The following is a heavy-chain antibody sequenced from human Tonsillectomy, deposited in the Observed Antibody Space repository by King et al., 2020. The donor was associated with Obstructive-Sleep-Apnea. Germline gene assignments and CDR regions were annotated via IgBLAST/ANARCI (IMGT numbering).Heavy chain of an antibody. D-gene: IGHD4-17*01. V-gene: IGHV3-30*04. CDR2: ISYVGSNK. CDR3: ATYGDYPGSSFDY. Sequence: VQLVESGGGVVQPGRSLRLSCAASGFTFSTYEMHWVRQAPGKGREWVACISYVGSNKYYADTWKGRFTNSRQNSKNTLSLQMNSLTTEDTAVFYCATYGDYPGSSFDYWGQGTLVTVSS. CDR1: GFTFSTYE. J-gene: IGHJ4*02.